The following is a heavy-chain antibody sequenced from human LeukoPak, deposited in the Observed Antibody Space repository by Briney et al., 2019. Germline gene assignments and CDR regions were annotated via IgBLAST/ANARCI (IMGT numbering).Heavy chain of an antibody. CDR1: GASINDFY. CDR2: VYYGGST. J-gene: IGHJ4*02. Sequence: SSETLSLTCAVSGASINDFYWTWIRQPPGKGLEWIGYVYYGGSTNYNPSLKSRVSMSVDTSKNQFSLTLTSVTVADTVFYYCARGGIRGYSAFDNLDFWGLGTHVTVSS. CDR3: ARGGIRGYSAFDNLDF. D-gene: IGHD5-12*01. V-gene: IGHV4-59*01.